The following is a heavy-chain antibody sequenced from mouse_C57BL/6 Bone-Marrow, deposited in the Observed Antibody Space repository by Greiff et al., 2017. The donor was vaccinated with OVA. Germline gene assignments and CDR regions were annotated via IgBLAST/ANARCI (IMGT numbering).Heavy chain of an antibody. CDR2: INPNNGGT. J-gene: IGHJ1*03. V-gene: IGHV1-26*01. D-gene: IGHD1-1*01. CDR3: ARSSYTLYFDV. Sequence: EVKLQQSGPELVKPGASVKISCKASGYTFTDYYMNWVKQSHGKSLEWIGDINPNNGGTSYNQKFKGKATLTVDKSSSTAYMELRSLTSEDSAVYYCARSSYTLYFDVWGTGTTVTVSS. CDR1: GYTFTDYY.